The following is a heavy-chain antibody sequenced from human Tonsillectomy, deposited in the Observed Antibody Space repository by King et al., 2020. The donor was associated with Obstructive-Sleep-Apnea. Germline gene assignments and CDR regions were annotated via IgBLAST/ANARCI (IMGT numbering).Heavy chain of an antibody. V-gene: IGHV1-18*01. Sequence: QLVQSGAEVKKPGASVKVSCKASGYTFTNYGISWVRQAPGQGPEWMGWISAYNGNTDYAQTFQGRVTMTTDTSTTTAYMELRSLRSDDTAVYYCARDRWELPEYFDYWGQGTLVTVSS. CDR3: ARDRWELPEYFDY. CDR2: ISAYNGNT. D-gene: IGHD1-26*01. CDR1: GYTFTNYG. J-gene: IGHJ4*02.